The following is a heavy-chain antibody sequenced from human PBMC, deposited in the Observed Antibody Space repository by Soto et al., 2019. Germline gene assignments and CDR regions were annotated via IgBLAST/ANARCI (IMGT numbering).Heavy chain of an antibody. J-gene: IGHJ6*02. CDR1: GFTFSSYA. D-gene: IGHD2-2*01. Sequence: EVQLLESGGGLVQPGGSLRLSCAASGFTFSSYAMKWVRQAPGKGLEWVSLIGESGTPTYYADSVKGRFTISRDNSGNTLFLEMYGLRAEDTAVYHCARYIPGVRYYGMDVWGQGTTVTDSS. CDR3: ARYIPGVRYYGMDV. V-gene: IGHV3-23*01. CDR2: IGESGTPT.